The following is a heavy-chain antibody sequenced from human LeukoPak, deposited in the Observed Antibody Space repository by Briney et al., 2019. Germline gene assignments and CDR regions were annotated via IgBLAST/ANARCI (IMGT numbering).Heavy chain of an antibody. CDR1: GFTFSSYE. V-gene: IGHV3-48*03. D-gene: IGHD6-19*01. J-gene: IGHJ4*02. CDR3: ARDPSLAVAGFFDY. Sequence: GGSLRLSXAASGFTFSSYEMNWVRQAPGKGLEWVSYISSSGSTIYYADSVKGRFTISRDNAKNSLYLQMNSLRAEDTAVYYCARDPSLAVAGFFDYWGQGTLVTVSS. CDR2: ISSSGSTI.